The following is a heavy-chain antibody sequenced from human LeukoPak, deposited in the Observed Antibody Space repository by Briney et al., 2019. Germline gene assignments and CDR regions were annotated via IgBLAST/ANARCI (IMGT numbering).Heavy chain of an antibody. CDR2: IYYSGST. D-gene: IGHD5-12*01. CDR1: GGSISSYY. J-gene: IGHJ4*02. Sequence: SETLSLTCTVSGGSISSYYWSWIRQPPGKGLEWIGYIYYSGSTNYNPSLKTRVTISVDTSKNQFSLKLSSVTAADTAVYYCARQRGYSGYEWNYWGQGTLVTVSS. V-gene: IGHV4-59*08. CDR3: ARQRGYSGYEWNY.